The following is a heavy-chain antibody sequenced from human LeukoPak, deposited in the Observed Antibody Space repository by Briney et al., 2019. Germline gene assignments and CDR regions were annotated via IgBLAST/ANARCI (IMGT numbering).Heavy chain of an antibody. J-gene: IGHJ4*02. CDR2: IYYSGST. V-gene: IGHV4-31*03. CDR1: GGSISSGGYY. D-gene: IGHD5-18*01. Sequence: SETLSLTCTVSGGSISSGGYYWSWIRQHPGKGLEWIGYIYYSGSTYYNPSLKSRVTISADTSKNQFSLKLSSVTAADTAVYYCARGSGYSYVDFDYWGQGTLVTVSS. CDR3: ARGSGYSYVDFDY.